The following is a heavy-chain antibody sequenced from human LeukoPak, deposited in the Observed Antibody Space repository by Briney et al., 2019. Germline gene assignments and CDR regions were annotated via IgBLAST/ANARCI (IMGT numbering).Heavy chain of an antibody. Sequence: TGGSLRLSCTASGFTFDDYAMHWVRQAPGKGLEWVSGISWNSGSIGYADSVKGRFTISRDNAKNSLYLQMNSLRAEDMALYYCAKDLCSSTSCYAFDIWGQGTMVTVSS. V-gene: IGHV3-9*03. CDR2: ISWNSGSI. CDR3: AKDLCSSTSCYAFDI. J-gene: IGHJ3*02. D-gene: IGHD2-2*01. CDR1: GFTFDDYA.